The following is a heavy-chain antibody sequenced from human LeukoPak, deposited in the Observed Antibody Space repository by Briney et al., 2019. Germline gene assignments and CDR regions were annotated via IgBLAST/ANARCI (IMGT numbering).Heavy chain of an antibody. CDR1: GFTFSSYS. CDR2: ISSSSSYI. D-gene: IGHD3-22*01. V-gene: IGHV3-21*01. J-gene: IGHJ3*02. Sequence: GGSLRLSCAASGFTFSSYSMNWVRQAPGKGLEWVSSISSSSSYIYYADSVKGRFTISRDNAKNSLYLQMNSLRAEDTAVYYCALSPEDSSGYITLMGAFDIWGQGTMVTVSS. CDR3: ALSPEDSSGYITLMGAFDI.